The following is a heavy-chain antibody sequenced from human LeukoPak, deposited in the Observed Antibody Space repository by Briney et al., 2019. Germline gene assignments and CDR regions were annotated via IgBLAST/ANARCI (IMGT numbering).Heavy chain of an antibody. CDR1: GGTFSSYA. Sequence: SVKVSCKASGGTFSSYAISWVRQAPGQGLEWMGGIIPIFGTANYAQKFQGRVTITADKSTSTAYMELSSLRSDDTAVYYCAGLAVAGTEYYFDYWGQGTLVTVSS. CDR2: IIPIFGTA. V-gene: IGHV1-69*06. J-gene: IGHJ4*02. D-gene: IGHD6-19*01. CDR3: AGLAVAGTEYYFDY.